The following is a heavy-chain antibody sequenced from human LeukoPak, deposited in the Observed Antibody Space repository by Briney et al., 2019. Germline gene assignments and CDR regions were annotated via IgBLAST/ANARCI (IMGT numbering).Heavy chain of an antibody. J-gene: IGHJ4*02. V-gene: IGHV4-38-2*01. Sequence: SETLSLTCAVSGYSISSGYYWGWIRQPPGKGLEWIGSIYHSGSTYYNPSLKSRVTISVDTSKNQFSLKLSSVTAADTAAYYCARIDFWSGYFDYWGQGTLVTVSS. CDR2: IYHSGST. CDR3: ARIDFWSGYFDY. CDR1: GYSISSGYY. D-gene: IGHD3-3*01.